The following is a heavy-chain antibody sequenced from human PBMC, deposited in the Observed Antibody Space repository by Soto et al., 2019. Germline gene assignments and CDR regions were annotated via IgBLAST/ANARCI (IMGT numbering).Heavy chain of an antibody. CDR2: IYHSGST. Sequence: SETLSLTCAVSGGSISSSNWWSWVRQPPGKGLEWIGEIYHSGSTNYNPSLKSRVTISVDKSKNQFSLKLSSVTAADTAVYYCARVVWPNWNYYFDYRGQRTPVTVSS. CDR1: GGSISSSNW. D-gene: IGHD1-7*01. V-gene: IGHV4-4*02. CDR3: ARVVWPNWNYYFDY. J-gene: IGHJ4*02.